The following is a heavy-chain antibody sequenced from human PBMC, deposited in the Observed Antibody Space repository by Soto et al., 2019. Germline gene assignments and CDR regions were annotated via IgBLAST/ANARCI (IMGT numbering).Heavy chain of an antibody. Sequence: GSLRLSGAASGXTFSNYSMRWVRQAPGQGLELVSSIINSGGDTHYPDSVKGRFTISIDNSKNTMYLQMDSLRAEDTAVYYCAKVLYNYYYNVMEVLGRGNTVT. CDR2: IINSGGDT. V-gene: IGHV3-23*01. CDR3: AKVLYNYYYNVMEV. CDR1: GXTFSNYS. J-gene: IGHJ6*02. D-gene: IGHD2-2*02.